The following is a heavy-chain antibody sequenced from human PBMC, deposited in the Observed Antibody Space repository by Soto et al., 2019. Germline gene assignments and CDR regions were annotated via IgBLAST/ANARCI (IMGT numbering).Heavy chain of an antibody. CDR1: GGTFSSYT. V-gene: IGHV1-69*08. CDR3: ARDLHPHFSWGVVAAT. Sequence: QVQLVQSGAEVKKPGSSVKVSCKASGGTFSSYTISWVRQAPGQGLEWMGRIIPILGIANYAQKFQGRVTITADKSTSTAYMELSSLRSEDTAVYYCARDLHPHFSWGVVAATWGQGTLVTVSS. CDR2: IIPILGIA. D-gene: IGHD2-15*01. J-gene: IGHJ4*02.